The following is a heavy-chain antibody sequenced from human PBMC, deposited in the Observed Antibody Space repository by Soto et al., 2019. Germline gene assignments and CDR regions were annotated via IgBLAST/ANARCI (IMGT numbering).Heavy chain of an antibody. D-gene: IGHD2-2*01. CDR3: ARDQVDCSSTSCYFRDYYYYYMDV. Sequence: GASVKVSCKASGYTFTSYGISWARQAPGQGLEWMGWISAYNGNTNYAQKLQGRVTMTTDTSTSTAYMELRSLRSDDTAVYYCARDQVDCSSTSCYFRDYYYYYMDVWGKGTTVTVSS. CDR1: GYTFTSYG. CDR2: ISAYNGNT. J-gene: IGHJ6*03. V-gene: IGHV1-18*01.